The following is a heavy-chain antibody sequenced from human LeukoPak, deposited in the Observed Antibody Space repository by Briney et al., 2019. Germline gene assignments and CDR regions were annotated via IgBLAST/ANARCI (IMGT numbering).Heavy chain of an antibody. CDR2: IKDGGSVK. CDR3: ARIQLFHGDFDY. J-gene: IGHJ4*02. V-gene: IGHV3-7*03. D-gene: IGHD3-10*02. Sequence: PGGSLRLSCAVSGFTFTSYWMSWVRQAPGKGLEWVASIKDGGSVKYYVDSVKGRFTISRGNAKNSLHLQMDSLRAEDTAVYYCARIQLFHGDFDYWGQGTPVTVSS. CDR1: GFTFTSYW.